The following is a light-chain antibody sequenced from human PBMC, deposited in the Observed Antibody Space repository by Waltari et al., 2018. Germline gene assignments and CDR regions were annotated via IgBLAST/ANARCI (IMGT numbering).Light chain of an antibody. Sequence: SYVVTQSPSVSVAPGETARITCGGANIGSKSVPWYPQRPGPAPVLVVSYDSDRPSGIPERFSGSNSGNTATLTISWVEAEDEADYYCLVWHSTIDHQGVFGGGTKLTVL. CDR2: YDS. CDR3: LVWHSTIDHQGV. J-gene: IGLJ2*01. CDR1: NIGSKS. V-gene: IGLV3-21*04.